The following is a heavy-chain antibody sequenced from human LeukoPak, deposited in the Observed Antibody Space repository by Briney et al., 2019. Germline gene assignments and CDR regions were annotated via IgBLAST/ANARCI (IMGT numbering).Heavy chain of an antibody. D-gene: IGHD2-15*01. J-gene: IGHJ5*02. Sequence: ASVKVSCKASGYTFTSYDINWVRQATGQGLEWMGWMNPNSGNTGYAQKFQGRVTITRNTSISTAYMELSSLRSEDTAVYYCARAMSMGYCSGGSCYPAINWFDPWGQGTLVTVSS. CDR1: GYTFTSYD. CDR2: MNPNSGNT. CDR3: ARAMSMGYCSGGSCYPAINWFDP. V-gene: IGHV1-8*03.